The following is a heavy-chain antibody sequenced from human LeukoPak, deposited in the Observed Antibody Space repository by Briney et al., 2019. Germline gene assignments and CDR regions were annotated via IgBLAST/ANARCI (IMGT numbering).Heavy chain of an antibody. Sequence: ASVKVSCKASGYTFTGYYMYWVRQAPGQGLEWMGWINPNSGGTKYEQKFQGRVTMTRDTSISTAYMELSRLRSDDTAVYYCARADSSYDWYFDYWGQGTLVTVSS. V-gene: IGHV1-2*02. CDR1: GYTFTGYY. CDR2: INPNSGGT. CDR3: ARADSSYDWYFDY. J-gene: IGHJ4*02. D-gene: IGHD5-12*01.